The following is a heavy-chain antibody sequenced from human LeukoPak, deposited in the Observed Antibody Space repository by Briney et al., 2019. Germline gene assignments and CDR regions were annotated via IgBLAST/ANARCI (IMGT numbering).Heavy chain of an antibody. D-gene: IGHD2-2*01. Sequence: GGSLRLSCAASGFTFSSYAMHWVRQAPGKGLEYVSAIRSNGGSTYYANSVKGRFTISRDNSKSTLYLQMGSLRAEDMAVYYCARGYCSSTSCYRYYFDYWGQGTLVTVSS. CDR3: ARGYCSSTSCYRYYFDY. V-gene: IGHV3-64*01. J-gene: IGHJ4*02. CDR1: GFTFSSYA. CDR2: IRSNGGST.